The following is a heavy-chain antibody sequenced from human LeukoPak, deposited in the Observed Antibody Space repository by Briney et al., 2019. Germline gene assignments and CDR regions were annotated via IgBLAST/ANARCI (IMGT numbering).Heavy chain of an antibody. D-gene: IGHD2-15*01. V-gene: IGHV3-20*04. CDR1: GFTFDDYG. CDR3: ARDSTQPGPVVVAATYAGFDY. CDR2: INWNDGST. Sequence: GGSLRLFCAASGFTFDDYGMSWVRQAPGKGLEWVSAINWNDGSTGYADSVKGRYTISRDNAKNSLYLQMNSLRAEDTALYYCARDSTQPGPVVVAATYAGFDYWGQGTLVTVSS. J-gene: IGHJ4*02.